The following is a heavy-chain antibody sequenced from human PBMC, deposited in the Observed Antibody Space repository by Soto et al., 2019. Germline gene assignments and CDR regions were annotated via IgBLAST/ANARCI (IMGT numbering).Heavy chain of an antibody. CDR1: GYSLTELS. Sequence: ASVKVSCKVCGYSLTELSMHWVRQAPGKGLEWRGGFDPEDGETIYAQKFQGRVTMTEDTSTDTAYMELSSLRSEDTAVYYCATDPLGYCSGGSCLVNWFDPWGQGTLVTVSS. V-gene: IGHV1-24*01. CDR2: FDPEDGET. D-gene: IGHD2-15*01. CDR3: ATDPLGYCSGGSCLVNWFDP. J-gene: IGHJ5*02.